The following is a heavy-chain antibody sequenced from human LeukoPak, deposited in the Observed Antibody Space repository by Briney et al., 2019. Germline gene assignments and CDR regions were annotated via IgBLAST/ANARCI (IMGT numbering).Heavy chain of an antibody. CDR2: ISAYNGNT. CDR1: GYTFTSYG. Sequence: ASVKVSCKASGYTFTSYGISWVRQAPGQGLEWMGWISAYNGNTNYAQKLQGRVTMTTDTSTSTAYMELRSLRSDDTAVYYCARRGHYYGSGSYYDYWGQGTLVTVSS. J-gene: IGHJ4*02. V-gene: IGHV1-18*01. D-gene: IGHD3-10*01. CDR3: ARRGHYYGSGSYYDY.